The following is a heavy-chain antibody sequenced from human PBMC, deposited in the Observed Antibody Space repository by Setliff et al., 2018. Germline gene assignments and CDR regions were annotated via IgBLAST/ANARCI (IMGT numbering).Heavy chain of an antibody. CDR3: AAVVATSLNYVDN. CDR2: IYASWST. V-gene: IGHV4-61*09. CDR1: GDSINSRTNY. J-gene: IGHJ4*02. Sequence: SETLSLTCTVSGDSINSRTNYWSWTRQPAGKGPEWIGHIYASWSTNYNPSLKSRVTISLDTSKNQFSLKLSSVTAADTAVYYCAAVVATSLNYVDNWGQGTLVTVSS. D-gene: IGHD5-12*01.